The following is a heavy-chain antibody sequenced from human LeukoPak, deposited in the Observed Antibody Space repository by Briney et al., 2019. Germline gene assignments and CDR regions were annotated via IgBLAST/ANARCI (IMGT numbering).Heavy chain of an antibody. V-gene: IGHV1-46*03. Sequence: ASVKVSCKSSGYTFTNYHLNWVRQAPVQGLEWMGLINPSGGNTRYAPKFQGRISVTGDTSTSTVYLELRSLTTEDTAVYYCSNGGVGQWGQGTLVTVSS. J-gene: IGHJ4*02. CDR3: SNGGVGQ. CDR1: GYTFTNYH. D-gene: IGHD3-16*01. CDR2: INPSGGNT.